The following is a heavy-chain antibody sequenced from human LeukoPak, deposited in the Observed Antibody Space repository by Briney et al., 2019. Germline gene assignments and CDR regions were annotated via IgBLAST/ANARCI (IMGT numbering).Heavy chain of an antibody. Sequence: PGGSLRLSCAASGFTSSSYGMHWVRQAPGKGLEWVAVIWYDGSNKYYADSVKGRFTISRDNSKNTLYLQMNSLRAEDTAVYYCARDPTPITIFGVVTYYYYYYGMDVWGQGTTVTVSS. J-gene: IGHJ6*02. V-gene: IGHV3-33*01. D-gene: IGHD3-3*01. CDR2: IWYDGSNK. CDR3: ARDPTPITIFGVVTYYYYYYGMDV. CDR1: GFTSSSYG.